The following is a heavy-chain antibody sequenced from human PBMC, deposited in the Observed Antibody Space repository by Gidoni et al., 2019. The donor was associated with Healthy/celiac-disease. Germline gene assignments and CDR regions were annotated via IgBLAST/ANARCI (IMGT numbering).Heavy chain of an antibody. J-gene: IGHJ4*02. CDR1: GFTFSSYG. V-gene: IGHV3-30*18. D-gene: IGHD6-6*01. CDR3: AKDLAQLGNY. CDR2: ISYDGSNK. Sequence: QVQLVESGGGVVQPGRSLRLSCAASGFTFSSYGMHWVRQAPGKGLEWVAVISYDGSNKYYADSVKGRFTISRDNSKNTLYLQMNSLRAEDTAVYYCAKDLAQLGNYWGQGTLVTVSS.